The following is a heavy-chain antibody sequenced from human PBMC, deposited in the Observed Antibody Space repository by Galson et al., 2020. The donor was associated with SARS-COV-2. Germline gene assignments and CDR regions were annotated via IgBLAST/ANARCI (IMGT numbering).Heavy chain of an antibody. CDR1: GFTFSSYA. CDR2: ISYDGSNK. Sequence: GGSLRLSCEASGFTFSSYAMHWVRQAPGKGLKWVAVISYDGSNKYYADSVKGRFTISRDNSKNTLYLKMNSLRAEDTAVYYCARDGGGYPDYWGQGTLVTVSS. V-gene: IGHV3-30*04. CDR3: ARDGGGYPDY. D-gene: IGHD5-18*01. J-gene: IGHJ4*02.